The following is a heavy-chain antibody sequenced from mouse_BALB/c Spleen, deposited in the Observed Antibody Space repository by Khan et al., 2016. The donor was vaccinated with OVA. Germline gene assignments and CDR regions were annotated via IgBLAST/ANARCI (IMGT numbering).Heavy chain of an antibody. D-gene: IGHD1-1*02. J-gene: IGHJ2*01. CDR3: ARRGLRWDFDY. V-gene: IGHV1-7*01. Sequence: QIQLVQSGAELAKPGASVKMSCKASGYTFINYWILWVKQRPGQGLEWIGYINPSIGVTENTQNFKDRATLTADISSRTSYMQLTSLTSEDSAVYYGARRGLRWDFDYWGQGTTLTVSS. CDR2: INPSIGVT. CDR1: GYTFINYW.